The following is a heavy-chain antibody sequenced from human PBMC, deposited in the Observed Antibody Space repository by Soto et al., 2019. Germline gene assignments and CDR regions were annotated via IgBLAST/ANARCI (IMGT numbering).Heavy chain of an antibody. D-gene: IGHD6-25*01. CDR2: ISSSGDNT. J-gene: IGHJ3*02. V-gene: IGHV3-23*01. CDR1: GFTFRDYA. Sequence: GGSLRLSCAASGFTFRDYAMTWVRQAPGKGLEWVSGISSSGDNTYYPSSVRGRFTISRDNSKDTLFLQMSSLRAEDTATYYCAKFKGGVNDGLDIWGQGTMVTVSS. CDR3: AKFKGGVNDGLDI.